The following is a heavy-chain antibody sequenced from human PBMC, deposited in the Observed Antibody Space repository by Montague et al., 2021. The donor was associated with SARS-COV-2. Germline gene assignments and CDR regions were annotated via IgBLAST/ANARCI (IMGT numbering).Heavy chain of an antibody. CDR3: ARSTGHFDY. CDR1: GFTFSIYS. CDR2: ITGTSSLV. D-gene: IGHD7-27*01. Sequence: SLRLSCAASGFTFSIYSMNWVRQAPGKGLEWVSYITGTSSLVHYADSVQGRFTISRDNAQNSLYLQMNSLRDEDTAVYYCARSTGHFDYWGLGTLDTVSS. V-gene: IGHV3-48*02. J-gene: IGHJ4*02.